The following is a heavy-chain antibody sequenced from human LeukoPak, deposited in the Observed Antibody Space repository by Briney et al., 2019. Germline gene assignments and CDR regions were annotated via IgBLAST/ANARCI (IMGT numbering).Heavy chain of an antibody. CDR1: GGSISSSSYY. CDR3: AREHTIFGVVIMYYFDY. D-gene: IGHD3-3*01. CDR2: IYYSGST. V-gene: IGHV4-39*07. J-gene: IGHJ4*02. Sequence: PSETLSLTCTVSGGSISSSSYYWGWIRQPPGKGLEWIGSIYYSGSTYYNPSLKSRVTISVDTSKNQFSLKLSSVTAADTAVYYCAREHTIFGVVIMYYFDYWGQGTLVTVSS.